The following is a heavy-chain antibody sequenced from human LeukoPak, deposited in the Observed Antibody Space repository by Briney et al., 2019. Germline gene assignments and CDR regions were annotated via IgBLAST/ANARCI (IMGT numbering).Heavy chain of an antibody. CDR3: ARREFSGWSFDY. Sequence: PGGSLRLSCAASGFTFSIYSMHWVRQAPGKGLEFVSGISNNGADTYYGNSVKGRFTISRDNSRNTLYLQMNSLRAEDTAVYYCARREFSGWSFDYWGQGTLVTVSS. J-gene: IGHJ4*02. CDR1: GFTFSIYS. V-gene: IGHV3-64*01. CDR2: ISNNGADT. D-gene: IGHD6-19*01.